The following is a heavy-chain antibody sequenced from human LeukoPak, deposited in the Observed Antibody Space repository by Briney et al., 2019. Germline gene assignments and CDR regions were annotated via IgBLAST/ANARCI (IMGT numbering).Heavy chain of an antibody. CDR3: AGGTPGY. CDR1: GFTFSSYA. Sequence: GGSLRLSCAASGFTFSSYAMRWVRQAPGTRLEWVSAISGSGGSTYYADSVKCRFTISRDNSKNTLYLQMHSLRAEDTAVYYCAGGTPGYWGQGTLVTVSS. V-gene: IGHV3-23*01. CDR2: ISGSGGST. D-gene: IGHD4-23*01. J-gene: IGHJ4*02.